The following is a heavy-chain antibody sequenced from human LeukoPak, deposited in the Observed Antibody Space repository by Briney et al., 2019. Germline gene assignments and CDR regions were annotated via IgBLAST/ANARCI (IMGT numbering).Heavy chain of an antibody. CDR2: IYYSGST. CDR3: ASRNPYCSCGSCYTYYYYYYMDV. J-gene: IGHJ6*03. CDR1: GGSINHYY. Sequence: SETLSLTCSVSGGSINHYYWSWLRQPPGKGLEWIGYIYYSGSTNYNPSLKSRVTISVDTSKNQFSLKLSSVTAADTAVYYCASRNPYCSCGSCYTYYYYYYMDVWGKGTTVTVSS. D-gene: IGHD2-15*01. V-gene: IGHV4-59*08.